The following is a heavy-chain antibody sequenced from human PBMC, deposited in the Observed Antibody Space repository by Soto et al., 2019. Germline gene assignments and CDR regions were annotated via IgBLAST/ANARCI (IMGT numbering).Heavy chain of an antibody. D-gene: IGHD5-18*01. V-gene: IGHV4-30-2*01. CDR2: IYHSGST. Sequence: SETLSLTXAVSGGSISSGGYSWSWIRQPPGKGLEWIGYIYHSGSTYCNPSLKSRVTISVDRSKNQFSLKLSSVTAADTAVYYCARDRGYSYGYFDPWGQGTLVTVSS. CDR1: GGSISSGGYS. J-gene: IGHJ5*02. CDR3: ARDRGYSYGYFDP.